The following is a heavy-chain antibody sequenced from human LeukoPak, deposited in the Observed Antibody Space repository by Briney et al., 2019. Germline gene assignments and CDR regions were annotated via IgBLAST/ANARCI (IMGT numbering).Heavy chain of an antibody. CDR1: GLTVSSNY. V-gene: IGHV3-53*01. D-gene: IGHD1-26*01. Sequence: GGSLRLSCAASGLTVSSNYMTWVRQAPGKGLEWVSVIYSGGSTYYADSVKGRFTISRDNSKNTLYLQMNSLRAEDTAVYYCSGGSRRGAFDIWGQGTMVTVSS. CDR3: SGGSRRGAFDI. CDR2: IYSGGST. J-gene: IGHJ3*02.